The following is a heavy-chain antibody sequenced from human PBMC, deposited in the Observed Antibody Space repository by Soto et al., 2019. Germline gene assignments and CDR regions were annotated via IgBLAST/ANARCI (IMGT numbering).Heavy chain of an antibody. CDR3: AIASRTHNYGSPLY. Sequence: GESLKISCQASGYSFTSYCIGWVRQMSGKGLEWMGSIYPGDSETRYSPSFQGQVTISADKSNRTVYLQWSSLKASDTAMYYCAIASRTHNYGSPLYWAQGTLVTVSS. V-gene: IGHV5-51*01. CDR1: GYSFTSYC. D-gene: IGHD3-10*01. J-gene: IGHJ1*01. CDR2: IYPGDSET.